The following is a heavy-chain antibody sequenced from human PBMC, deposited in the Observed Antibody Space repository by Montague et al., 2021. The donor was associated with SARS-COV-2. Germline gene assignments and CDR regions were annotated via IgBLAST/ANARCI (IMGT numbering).Heavy chain of an antibody. CDR1: GFTLSSYA. V-gene: IGHV3-30-3*01. D-gene: IGHD2-15*01. CDR3: ARDLVVVAATPLDV. J-gene: IGHJ6*04. CDR2: ISYDGSNK. Sequence: PLRLSCAASGFTLSSYAMHWVRQAPGKGLEWVAVISYDGSNKYYADSVKGRFTISRDNSKNTLYLQMNSLRAEDTAVYYCARDLVVVAATPLDVWGKGTTVTVSS.